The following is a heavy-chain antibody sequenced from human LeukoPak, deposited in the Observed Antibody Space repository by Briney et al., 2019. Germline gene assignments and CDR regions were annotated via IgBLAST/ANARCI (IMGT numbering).Heavy chain of an antibody. CDR2: INPNSGGT. J-gene: IGHJ4*02. Sequence: GASVTVSCKASGYTFTVYYMHWVRQAPGQGLEGMGWINPNSGGTNYAQKFQGRVTMTRDTSISTAYMELSRLRSDDTAVYYCARGPGLLWFGELLLIDYWGQGTLVTVSS. D-gene: IGHD3-10*01. V-gene: IGHV1-2*02. CDR1: GYTFTVYY. CDR3: ARGPGLLWFGELLLIDY.